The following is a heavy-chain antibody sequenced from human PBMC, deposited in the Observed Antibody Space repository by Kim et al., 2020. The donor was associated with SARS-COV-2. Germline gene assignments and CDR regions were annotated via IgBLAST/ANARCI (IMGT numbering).Heavy chain of an antibody. CDR2: INTNTGNP. CDR1: GYTFTSYA. V-gene: IGHV7-4-1*02. CDR3: AKELGLYYYYGMDV. Sequence: ASVKVSCKASGYTFTSYAMNWVRQAPGQGLEWMGWINTNTGNPTYAQGFTGRFVFSLDTSVSTAYLQISSLKAEDTAVYYCAKELGLYYYYGMDVWGQGTTVTVSS. J-gene: IGHJ6*02. D-gene: IGHD7-27*01.